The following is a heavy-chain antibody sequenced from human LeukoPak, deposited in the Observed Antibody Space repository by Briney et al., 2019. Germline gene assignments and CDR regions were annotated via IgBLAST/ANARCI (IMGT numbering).Heavy chain of an antibody. CDR2: INSDGSST. CDR1: GFTFSSYW. J-gene: IGHJ4*02. V-gene: IGHV3-74*01. D-gene: IGHD1-1*01. CDR3: AREVPRLEAGFDY. Sequence: GGSLRLSCAASGFTFSSYWMHWVRQAPGKGLVWVSRINSDGSSTSYADSVKGRFTISRDNAKNTLYLQMNSLRAEDTAVYYCAREVPRLEAGFDYWGQGTLDTVSS.